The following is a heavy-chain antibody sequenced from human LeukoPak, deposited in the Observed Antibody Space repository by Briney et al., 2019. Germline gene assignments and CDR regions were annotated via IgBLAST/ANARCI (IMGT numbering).Heavy chain of an antibody. V-gene: IGHV4-4*07. CDR1: GDSISSAY. D-gene: IGHD3-3*01. CDR2: IYFSGNT. J-gene: IGHJ6*03. Sequence: PSETLSLTCTVSGDSISSAYWSWMRQPAGKGLEWIGHIYFSGNTNYRPSLRSRVTMSLDTSRNQCSLKVSSVTAAGTAVYYCARVNFWSGFPSMDVWGKGTTVTVSS. CDR3: ARVNFWSGFPSMDV.